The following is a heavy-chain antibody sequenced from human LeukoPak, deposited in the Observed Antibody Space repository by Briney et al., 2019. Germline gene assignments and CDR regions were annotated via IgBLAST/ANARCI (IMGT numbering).Heavy chain of an antibody. J-gene: IGHJ4*02. CDR1: GYTFTSYG. CDR2: ISAYNGNT. Sequence: GASVNVSFKASGYTFTSYGISWVRQAPGQGLEWMGWISAYNGNTNYAQKLQGRVTMTTDTSTSTAYMELRSLRSDDTAVYYCARDTRMLGYCSGGSCYFRYWGQGTLVTGSS. D-gene: IGHD2-15*01. V-gene: IGHV1-18*01. CDR3: ARDTRMLGYCSGGSCYFRY.